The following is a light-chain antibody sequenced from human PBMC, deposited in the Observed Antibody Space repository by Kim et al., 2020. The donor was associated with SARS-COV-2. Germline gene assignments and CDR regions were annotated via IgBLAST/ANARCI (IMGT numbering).Light chain of an antibody. CDR1: ALPNQY. CDR3: QSSDSSDTFWV. Sequence: PGQTARTTCSGDALPNQYAYWFQQKPGQAPVLVIYEDTERPSGIPERFSGSTSGTTVTLTISGVQAEDEADYYCQSSDSSDTFWVFGGGTQLTVL. J-gene: IGLJ3*02. V-gene: IGLV3-25*03. CDR2: EDT.